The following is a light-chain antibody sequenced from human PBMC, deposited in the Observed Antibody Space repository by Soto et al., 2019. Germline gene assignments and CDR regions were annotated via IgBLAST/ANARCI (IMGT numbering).Light chain of an antibody. Sequence: QSVLTQPASVSGSPGQSITISCTGTSRDIGNYNYVSWYQQLPGKAPKLVIYEVSNRPSGISDRFSGSKSGNTASLTISGLQAEDEAEYYCSSYTGSSTNTVVFGGGTKVTVL. CDR3: SSYTGSSTNTVV. CDR1: SRDIGNYNY. V-gene: IGLV2-14*01. CDR2: EVS. J-gene: IGLJ2*01.